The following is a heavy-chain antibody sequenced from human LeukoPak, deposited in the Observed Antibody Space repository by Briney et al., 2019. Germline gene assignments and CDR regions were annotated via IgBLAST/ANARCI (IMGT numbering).Heavy chain of an antibody. CDR1: GFTFSSYS. CDR3: ARGFGIAAAGTSGRPRAFQH. Sequence: TGGSLRLSCAASGFTFSSYSMNWVRQAPGKGLEWVSSISSSSSYIYYADSVKGRFTISRDNAKNSLYLQMNSLRAEDTAVYYCARGFGIAAAGTSGRPRAFQHWGQGTLVTVSS. J-gene: IGHJ1*01. V-gene: IGHV3-21*01. D-gene: IGHD6-13*01. CDR2: ISSSSSYI.